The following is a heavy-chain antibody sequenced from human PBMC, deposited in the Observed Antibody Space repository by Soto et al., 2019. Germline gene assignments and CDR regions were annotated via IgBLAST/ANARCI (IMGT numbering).Heavy chain of an antibody. J-gene: IGHJ6*02. V-gene: IGHV3-74*01. Sequence: GSLRLSCAASGFTFSSYWMHWVRQAPGKGLVWVSRINSDGSSTSYADSVKGRFTISRDNAKNTLYLQMNSLRAEDTAVYYCARVGSYYYYYGMDVWGQGTTVTVSS. D-gene: IGHD2-15*01. CDR1: GFTFSSYW. CDR2: INSDGSST. CDR3: ARVGSYYYYYGMDV.